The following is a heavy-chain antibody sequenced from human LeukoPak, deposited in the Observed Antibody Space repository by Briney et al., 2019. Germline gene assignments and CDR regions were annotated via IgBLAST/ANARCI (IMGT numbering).Heavy chain of an antibody. CDR2: IYYSGST. V-gene: IGHV4-39*02. CDR3: ARRLGDPFYYMDV. J-gene: IGHJ6*03. CDR1: GGSISSSTYY. Sequence: TSETLSLTCTVSGGSISSSTYYWGWIRQPPGKGLEWIGNIYYSGSTYYNPSLKSRVAIFIDTSKNHFSLALTSVTAADAGVYYCARRLGDPFYYMDVWGRGTTVTVSS. D-gene: IGHD3-10*01.